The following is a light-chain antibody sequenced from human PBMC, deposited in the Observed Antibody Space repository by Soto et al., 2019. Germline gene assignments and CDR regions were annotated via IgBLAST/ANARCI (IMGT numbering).Light chain of an antibody. V-gene: IGKV1-39*01. CDR3: QQGDSTPYA. Sequence: DIQMTQSPSSLSASVGDRVTITCRASQTISTYLKWYQQKPGKAPRLLFYDASSLLSGVPSRFSGSGSGTDFTPTIASLQPEDFSTDYCQQGDSTPYAFGQGTKVEI. CDR2: DAS. CDR1: QTISTY. J-gene: IGKJ2*01.